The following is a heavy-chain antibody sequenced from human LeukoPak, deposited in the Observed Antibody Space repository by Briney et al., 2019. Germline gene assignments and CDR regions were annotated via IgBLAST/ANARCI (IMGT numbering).Heavy chain of an antibody. CDR1: GGSISSYY. CDR2: IYTSGST. D-gene: IGHD3-22*01. J-gene: IGHJ4*02. V-gene: IGHV4-4*07. CDR3: ARGQRITMIVVDHTDY. Sequence: SETLSLTCTVSGGSISSYYWSWIRQPAGKGLEWIGRIYTSGSTNYNPSLKSRVTMSVDTSKNQFSLKLSSVTAADTAVYYCARGQRITMIVVDHTDYWGQGTLVTVSS.